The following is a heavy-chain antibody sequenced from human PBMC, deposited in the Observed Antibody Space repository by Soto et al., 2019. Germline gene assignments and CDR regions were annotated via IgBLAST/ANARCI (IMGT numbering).Heavy chain of an antibody. J-gene: IGHJ4*02. CDR3: ARGYCSNGLCYRYSSGSYFFDY. Sequence: QVQLVQSGAELKKPGSSVKVSCKASGGTFSNYAISWVRQAPGQGLEWMGGIITVSGTANYAQKFEGRVTITADDSVTTAYMELSSLTSEDTAVYYCARGYCSNGLCYRYSSGSYFFDYWGQGTLVTVSS. D-gene: IGHD2-8*01. CDR1: GGTFSNYA. V-gene: IGHV1-69*01. CDR2: IITVSGTA.